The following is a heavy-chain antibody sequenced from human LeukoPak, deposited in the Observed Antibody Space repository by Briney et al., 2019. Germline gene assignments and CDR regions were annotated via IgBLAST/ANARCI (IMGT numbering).Heavy chain of an antibody. V-gene: IGHV3-30*02. CDR2: IRNDGSNE. CDR1: GFTFSRYG. Sequence: GGSLRLSCAASGFTFSRYGMHWGRQAPGKGLEWVAFIRNDGSNEYYADSVKGRFTISRDNSKNTLYLQMNSLRAEDTAVYYCAKDLLYYYAFGIWGQGTMITVSS. J-gene: IGHJ3*02. D-gene: IGHD3-10*01. CDR3: AKDLLYYYAFGI.